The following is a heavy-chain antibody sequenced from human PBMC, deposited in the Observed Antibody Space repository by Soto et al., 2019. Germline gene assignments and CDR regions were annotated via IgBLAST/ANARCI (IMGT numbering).Heavy chain of an antibody. Sequence: SSVKVSCKASGGTFSSYAISWVRQAPGQGLEWMGGIIPIFGTANYAQKFQGRVTITADESTSTAYMELSSLRSEDTAVYHCASEHGEVTASYYYYYYGMDVWGQGTTVTVSS. D-gene: IGHD2-21*02. V-gene: IGHV1-69*13. CDR2: IIPIFGTA. J-gene: IGHJ6*02. CDR1: GGTFSSYA. CDR3: ASEHGEVTASYYYYYYGMDV.